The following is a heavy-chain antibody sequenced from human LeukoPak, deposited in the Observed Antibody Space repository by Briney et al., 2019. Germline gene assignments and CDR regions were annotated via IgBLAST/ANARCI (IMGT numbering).Heavy chain of an antibody. CDR3: ATDQLHYDYVWGSYRRGYFDY. V-gene: IGHV1-24*01. J-gene: IGHJ4*02. D-gene: IGHD3-16*02. CDR1: GYTLTELS. Sequence: ASVKVSCKVSGYTLTELSMHWVRQAPGKGLEWMGGFDPEDGETIYAQKFQGRVTMTEDTSTDTAYMELSSLRSEDTAVYYCATDQLHYDYVWGSYRRGYFDYWGQGTLVTVSS. CDR2: FDPEDGET.